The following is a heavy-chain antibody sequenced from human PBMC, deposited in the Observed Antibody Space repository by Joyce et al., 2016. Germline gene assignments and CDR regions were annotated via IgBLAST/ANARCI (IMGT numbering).Heavy chain of an antibody. J-gene: IGHJ4*02. D-gene: IGHD4-23*01. CDR3: AREYGGTFYFDY. CDR1: GFSFSGYY. V-gene: IGHV1-2*02. CDR2: INPDRGDT. Sequence: QVQLVQSGAEVKNPGASVKVSCKASGFSFSGYYIHWVRQAPGHGLEWMGWINPDRGDTIYAQKFQGRVTMTRDTSISTVYLELGRLTSDDTALYYCAREYGGTFYFDYWGQVTLVTVSS.